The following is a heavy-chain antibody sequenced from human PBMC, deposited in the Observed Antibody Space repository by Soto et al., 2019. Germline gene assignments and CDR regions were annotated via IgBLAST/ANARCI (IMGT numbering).Heavy chain of an antibody. CDR1: GGSFKSGSYS. Sequence: QVQLQESGPGLVKPSETLSLTCTVSGGSFKSGSYSWSWIRQPPGKGLEWIGYVYHTGRTSYNPSLKSRASISMDTSKNQFSLNLDSVTAADTAVYFCARDFAYFDSWGQGTLGTVSS. D-gene: IGHD3-3*01. CDR3: ARDFAYFDS. CDR2: VYHTGRT. V-gene: IGHV4-61*01. J-gene: IGHJ4*02.